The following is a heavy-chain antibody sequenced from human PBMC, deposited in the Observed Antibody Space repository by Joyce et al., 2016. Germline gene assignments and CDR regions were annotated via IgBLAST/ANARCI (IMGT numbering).Heavy chain of an antibody. CDR3: AKRPPAPGGMDV. V-gene: IGHV3-30*18. Sequence: QVKLVESGGGVVQTGRSLRLSCGASGFAFRSHGMHWVRQAPGKGLAWVAVISFDGNKTYDADSVRGRFTISRDNSKNTLFLQLNSLRPEDTGTYFCAKRPPAPGGMDVWGQGTTVTVSS. J-gene: IGHJ6*02. CDR1: GFAFRSHG. D-gene: IGHD3-10*01. CDR2: ISFDGNKT.